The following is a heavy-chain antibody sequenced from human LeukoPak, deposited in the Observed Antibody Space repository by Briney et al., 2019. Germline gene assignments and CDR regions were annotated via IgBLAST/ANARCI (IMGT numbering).Heavy chain of an antibody. D-gene: IGHD3-22*01. CDR3: AKRGVVIRVILVGFHKEAYYFDS. CDR1: GITLSNYG. V-gene: IGHV3-23*01. J-gene: IGHJ4*02. Sequence: GGSLRLSCAVSGITLSNYGMTWVRQAPGKGLEWVAGISDAGGRTNYADYVKGRFTISRDNPKNTLYLQMNSLRAEDTAVYFCAKRGVVIRVILVGFHKEAYYFDSWGQGALVTVSS. CDR2: ISDAGGRT.